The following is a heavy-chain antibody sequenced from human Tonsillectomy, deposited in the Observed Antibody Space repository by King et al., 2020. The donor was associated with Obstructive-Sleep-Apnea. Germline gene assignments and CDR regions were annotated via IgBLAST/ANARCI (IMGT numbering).Heavy chain of an antibody. D-gene: IGHD2-15*01. CDR1: GFNFSSYA. J-gene: IGHJ5*02. Sequence: QVQLVESGGGVVQPGRSLRLSCAASGFNFSSYAMHWVRQAPGRGLEWVAVISDDGSNKFYEDSVKGRFTISRDNPKNTLYLQMNSLRSEDTAVYYCAKDLKGGGSCPLAWGQGTLVTVSS. CDR3: AKDLKGGGSCPLA. V-gene: IGHV3-30*18. CDR2: ISDDGSNK.